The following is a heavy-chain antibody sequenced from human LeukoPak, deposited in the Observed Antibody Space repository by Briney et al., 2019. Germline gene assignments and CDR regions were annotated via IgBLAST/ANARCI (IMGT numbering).Heavy chain of an antibody. CDR3: ARDPVEWELLLDY. V-gene: IGHV3-7*01. CDR1: GFTFSSYW. Sequence: GGSLRLSCAASGFTFSSYWMGWVRQAPGKRREWVANMNIDGSEKYYADSAKGRFTISRDNARNSVYLQMNSLRVEDTAVYYCARDPVEWELLLDYWGQGTLVTVSS. D-gene: IGHD1-26*01. J-gene: IGHJ4*02. CDR2: MNIDGSEK.